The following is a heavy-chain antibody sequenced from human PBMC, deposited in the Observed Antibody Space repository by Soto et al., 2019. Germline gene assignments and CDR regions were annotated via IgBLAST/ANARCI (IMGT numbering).Heavy chain of an antibody. CDR2: INPNSGGT. CDR1: GYTFTGYY. D-gene: IGHD2-21*01. V-gene: IGHV1-2*04. J-gene: IGHJ4*02. Sequence: ASVKVSCKASGYTFTGYYMHWVRQAPGQGLEWMGWINPNSGGTNYAQKFQGWVTMTRDTSISTAYMELSRLRSDDTAVYYCARARAAVVPDCGGDCSIYYFDYWGQGNLVTVSS. CDR3: ARARAAVVPDCGGDCSIYYFDY.